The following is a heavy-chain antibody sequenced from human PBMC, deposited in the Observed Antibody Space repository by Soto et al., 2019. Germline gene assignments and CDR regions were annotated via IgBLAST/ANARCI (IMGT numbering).Heavy chain of an antibody. CDR1: GGTFSSYA. D-gene: IGHD2-21*02. J-gene: IGHJ6*02. V-gene: IGHV1-69*01. Sequence: QVQLMQSGAEVKKPGSSVKVSCKASGGTFSSYAISWVRQAPGQGLEWMGGIIPIFGTANYAQKFQGRVTITADESTSTAYMELSSLRSEDTAVYYCAISRYCGGDCFPPYYYYGMDVWGQGTTVTVSS. CDR3: AISRYCGGDCFPPYYYYGMDV. CDR2: IIPIFGTA.